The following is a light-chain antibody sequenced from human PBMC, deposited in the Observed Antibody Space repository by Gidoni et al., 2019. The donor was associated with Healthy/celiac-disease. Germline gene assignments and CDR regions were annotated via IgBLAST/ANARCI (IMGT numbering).Light chain of an antibody. CDR1: RSDVGFYNY. J-gene: IGLJ2*01. CDR3: NSYTRSNTLV. Sequence: QSALTQPASVSGSPGQSITIPCTGTRSDVGFYNYVSWYQQYPRKAPKLIIYEVSNRPSGVSNRFSGSKSGNTASLTISGLQTEDEADYYCNSYTRSNTLVFGGGTKVTVL. CDR2: EVS. V-gene: IGLV2-14*01.